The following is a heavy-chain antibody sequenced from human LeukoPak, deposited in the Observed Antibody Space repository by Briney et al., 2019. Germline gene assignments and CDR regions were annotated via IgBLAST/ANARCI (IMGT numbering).Heavy chain of an antibody. J-gene: IGHJ4*02. CDR3: ARPIRN. V-gene: IGHV4-39*07. Sequence: SETLSLTCTVSGDSITSSSYYWGWICQPPGKGLEWIGTMYYTGTIYYNPSLKSRVTISVDTSKNQFSLSLSSVTAADTAVYYCARPIRNWGQGTLVIVSS. CDR2: MYYTGTI. CDR1: GDSITSSSYY.